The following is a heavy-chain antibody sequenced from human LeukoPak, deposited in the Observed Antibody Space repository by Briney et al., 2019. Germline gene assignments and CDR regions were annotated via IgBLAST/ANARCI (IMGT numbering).Heavy chain of an antibody. V-gene: IGHV4-4*07. CDR2: IYTSGST. D-gene: IGHD3-10*01. CDR3: ARHGPYYYGSGSYYSPYYYYYMDV. J-gene: IGHJ6*03. CDR1: GGSISSYY. Sequence: SETLSLTCTVSGGSISSYYWSWIRQPAGKGLEWIGRIYTSGSTNYNPSLKSRVTMSVDTSKNQFSLKLSSVTAADTAVYYCARHGPYYYGSGSYYSPYYYYYMDVWGKGTTVTISS.